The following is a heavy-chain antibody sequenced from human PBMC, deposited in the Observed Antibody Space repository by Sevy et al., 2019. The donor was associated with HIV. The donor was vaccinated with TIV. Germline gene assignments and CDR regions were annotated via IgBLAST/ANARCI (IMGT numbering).Heavy chain of an antibody. CDR1: GFTFSEYG. CDR3: ARDRGEILSSAFNY. J-gene: IGHJ4*02. CDR2: ISHDGRNNK. Sequence: GESLKISCAASGFTFSEYGMHWVRQAPGKGLEWVAVISHDGRNNKYNADSVKGRFTISIDNSKNTLYLQMNSQRAEDTAIYYCARDRGEILSSAFNYWGQGTLVTVSS. D-gene: IGHD3-10*01. V-gene: IGHV3-30*04.